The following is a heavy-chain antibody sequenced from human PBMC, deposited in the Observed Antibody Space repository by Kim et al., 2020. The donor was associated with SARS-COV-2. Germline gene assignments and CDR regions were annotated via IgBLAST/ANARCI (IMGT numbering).Heavy chain of an antibody. CDR1: GGSISSSSYY. Sequence: SETLSLTCTVSGGSISSSSYYWGWIRQPPGKGLEWIGSIYYSGSTYYNPSLKSRVTISVDTSKNQFSLKLSSVTAADTAVYYCARDLRGGLDYWGQGTLVTVSS. CDR2: IYYSGST. CDR3: ARDLRGGLDY. D-gene: IGHD3-10*01. J-gene: IGHJ4*02. V-gene: IGHV4-39*07.